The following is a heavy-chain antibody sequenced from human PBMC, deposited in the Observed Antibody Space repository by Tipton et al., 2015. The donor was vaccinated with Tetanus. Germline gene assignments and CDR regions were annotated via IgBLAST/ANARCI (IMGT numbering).Heavy chain of an antibody. CDR2: INHSGST. J-gene: IGHJ4*02. CDR1: GGSFSGYY. D-gene: IGHD3-3*01. V-gene: IGHV4-34*01. Sequence: TLSLTCAVYGGSFSGYYWSWIRQPPGKGLEWIGEINHSGSTNYNPSLKSRVTISVDTSKNQFSLKLNSVTAADTAVYYCARGRSFWSGLPDTPLDYWGQGTLVTVSS. CDR3: ARGRSFWSGLPDTPLDY.